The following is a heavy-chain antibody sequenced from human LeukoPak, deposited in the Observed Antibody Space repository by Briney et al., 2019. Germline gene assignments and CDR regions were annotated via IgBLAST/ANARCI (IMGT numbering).Heavy chain of an antibody. J-gene: IGHJ4*02. CDR1: GYSFSDYG. D-gene: IGHD6-19*01. V-gene: IGHV1-18*01. Sequence: GASVSVSCKASGYSFSDYGICWVRQAPGQGLEWMGRIGPNNGDTNYSQKLQGRVTLTTDTSTSTAYMEFTSLTYDDTAVYYCARWGPVYASGWLRWGQGTLVTVSS. CDR3: ARWGPVYASGWLR. CDR2: IGPNNGDT.